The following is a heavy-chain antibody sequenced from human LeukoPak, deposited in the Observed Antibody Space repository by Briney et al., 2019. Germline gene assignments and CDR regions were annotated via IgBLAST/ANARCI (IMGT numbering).Heavy chain of an antibody. V-gene: IGHV3-43*01. Sequence: GGSLRLSCAASGFTFDDYTMHWVRQAPGEGLEWVSLISWDGGSTYYADSVEGRFTISRDNSKNSLYLQMNSLRTEDTDLYYCAKDRSDYYDSSGPLDYWGQGTLVTVSS. J-gene: IGHJ4*02. CDR3: AKDRSDYYDSSGPLDY. CDR2: ISWDGGST. D-gene: IGHD3-22*01. CDR1: GFTFDDYT.